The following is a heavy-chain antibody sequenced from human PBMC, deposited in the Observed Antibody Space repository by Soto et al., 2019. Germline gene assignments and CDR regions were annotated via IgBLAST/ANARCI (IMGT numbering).Heavy chain of an antibody. CDR2: ISSSGSSI. D-gene: IGHD1-26*01. V-gene: IGHV3-48*01. Sequence: GGSLRLSCAASGFTFSSHNMNWVRQAPGKGLEWLSYISSSGSSIYYADSVEGRFTISRDNAKNSLYLQMNSLRAEDTALYYCARSGNYRLDYWGQGTMVTSPQ. CDR1: GFTFSSHN. J-gene: IGHJ4*02. CDR3: ARSGNYRLDY.